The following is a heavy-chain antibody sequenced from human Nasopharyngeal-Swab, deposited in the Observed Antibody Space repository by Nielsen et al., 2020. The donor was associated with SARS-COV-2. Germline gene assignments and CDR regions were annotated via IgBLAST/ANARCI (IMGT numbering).Heavy chain of an antibody. V-gene: IGHV3-11*01. D-gene: IGHD6-19*01. CDR3: AKGYSSGWVPYEY. CDR2: ISGSGGTI. Sequence: GESLKISCAASGFTFSDYYMSWIRQAPGKGLEYISYISGSGGTIYYVDSVKGRFTISRDNSRNSLYLHMSNLRAEDTAIYYCAKGYSSGWVPYEYWGQGTLVTVSS. CDR1: GFTFSDYY. J-gene: IGHJ4*02.